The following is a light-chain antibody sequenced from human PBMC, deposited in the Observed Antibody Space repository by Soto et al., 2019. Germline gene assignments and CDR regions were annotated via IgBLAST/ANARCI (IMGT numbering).Light chain of an antibody. J-gene: IGKJ1*01. Sequence: EIVMTQSPATLSVSPGESAALSCRASQGVSSNLAWYQQKPGQAPRLLIYDASTRATDIPARFSGSGSGTEFTLTISSLQSQDFAVYYCQQYNNWPRTFGQGPKVDIK. V-gene: IGKV3D-15*01. CDR1: QGVSSN. CDR2: DAS. CDR3: QQYNNWPRT.